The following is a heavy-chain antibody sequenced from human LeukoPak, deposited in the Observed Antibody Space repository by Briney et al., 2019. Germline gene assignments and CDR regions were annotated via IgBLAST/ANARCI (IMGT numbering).Heavy chain of an antibody. J-gene: IGHJ6*03. CDR3: ARDRAAGGYYYYYMDV. Sequence: PGGSLRLSCAASGFTFSSYAMHWVRQAPGKGLEWVAVISYDGSNKYYADSVKGRFTISRDNAKNSLYLQMNSLRAEDTAVYYCARDRAAGGYYYYYMDVWGKGTTVTVSS. V-gene: IGHV3-30*04. D-gene: IGHD6-13*01. CDR2: ISYDGSNK. CDR1: GFTFSSYA.